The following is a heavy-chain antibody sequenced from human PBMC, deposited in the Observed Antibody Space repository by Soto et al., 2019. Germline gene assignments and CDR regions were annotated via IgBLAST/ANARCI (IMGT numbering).Heavy chain of an antibody. Sequence: ASVKVSCKAAGYTFISYDISWVRQAPGQGLEWMGWISTYNGDTNYAQTFQGRVTMTTDTSTSTVHMEVRSLRSDDTAVYYCAREGVAPYYYYGMDVWGQGTPVTVSS. D-gene: IGHD5-12*01. V-gene: IGHV1-18*01. CDR1: GYTFISYD. J-gene: IGHJ6*02. CDR2: ISTYNGDT. CDR3: AREGVAPYYYYGMDV.